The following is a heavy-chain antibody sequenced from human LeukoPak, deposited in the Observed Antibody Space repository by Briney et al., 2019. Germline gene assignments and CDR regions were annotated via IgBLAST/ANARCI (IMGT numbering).Heavy chain of an antibody. Sequence: SETLSLTCTVSGGSIRRYYWSWIRQPPGKGLEWIGYIYYSGSTNYNPSLKSRVTISVDTSKNQFSLKLSSVTAADTAVYYCARHPGVNWGQGTLVTVSS. V-gene: IGHV4-59*08. CDR1: GGSIRRYY. J-gene: IGHJ4*02. CDR3: ARHPGVN. D-gene: IGHD3-3*01. CDR2: IYYSGST.